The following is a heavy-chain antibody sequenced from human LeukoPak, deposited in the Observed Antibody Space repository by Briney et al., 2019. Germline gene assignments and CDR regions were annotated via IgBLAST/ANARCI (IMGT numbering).Heavy chain of an antibody. CDR3: ARRREYSGYDYKEFDW. Sequence: GSLRLSCAASGFTVSSNYMSWVRQPPGKGLEWIGEINHSGSTNYNPSLKSRVTISVGTSKNQFSLKLSSVTAADTAAYYCARRREYSGYDYKEFDWWGQGTLVTVSS. CDR2: INHSGST. J-gene: IGHJ4*02. D-gene: IGHD5-12*01. V-gene: IGHV4-34*01. CDR1: GFTVSSNY.